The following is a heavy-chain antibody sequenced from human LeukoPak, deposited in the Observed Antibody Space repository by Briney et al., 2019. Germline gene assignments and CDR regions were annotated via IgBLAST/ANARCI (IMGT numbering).Heavy chain of an antibody. CDR1: GGSISSSSYY. J-gene: IGHJ4*02. CDR3: ARHSAVNRYWDF. CDR2: IYYSGST. Sequence: SETLSLTCTVSGGSISSSSYYWGWIRQPPGKGLEWIGSIYYSGSTYYNPSLKSRVTISVDTSKNQFSLKLSSVTAADTAVYYCARHSAVNRYWDFWGQGTLVAVSS. V-gene: IGHV4-39*07. D-gene: IGHD3-3*01.